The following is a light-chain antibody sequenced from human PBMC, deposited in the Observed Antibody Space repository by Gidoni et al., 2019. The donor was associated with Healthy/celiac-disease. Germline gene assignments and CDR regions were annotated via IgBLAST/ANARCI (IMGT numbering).Light chain of an antibody. J-gene: IGLJ2*01. CDR1: SSNIGAGYD. V-gene: IGLV1-40*01. CDR2: GNS. Sequence: QAVLTQPPSGSGAPGQRVTISCTGSSSNIGAGYDVHWYQQLPGTAPKLLISGNSNRPSGVPDRFSGSKSGTSASLAITGLQAEDEADYYCQSYDSSLSGSEFGGGTKLTVL. CDR3: QSYDSSLSGSE.